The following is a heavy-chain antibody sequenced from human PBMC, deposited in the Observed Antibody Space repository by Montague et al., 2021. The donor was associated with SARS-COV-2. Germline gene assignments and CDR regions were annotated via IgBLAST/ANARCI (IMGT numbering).Heavy chain of an antibody. Sequence: SETLSLTCTVSGGSISSYYWSWIRQPPGKGLEWIGYIYYSGSTNYSPSLKSRVTISVDTSKNQFSLKLSSVTAADTAVYYCARVSRITIFGVVGWFDPWGQGTLVTVSS. CDR1: GGSISSYY. V-gene: IGHV4-59*01. D-gene: IGHD3-3*01. CDR2: IYYSGST. CDR3: ARVSRITIFGVVGWFDP. J-gene: IGHJ5*02.